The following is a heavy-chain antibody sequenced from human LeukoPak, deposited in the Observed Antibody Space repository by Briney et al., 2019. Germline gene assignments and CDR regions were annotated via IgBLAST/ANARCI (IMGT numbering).Heavy chain of an antibody. CDR3: ARDKAHSYGRYFDH. D-gene: IGHD5-18*01. Sequence: SETLSLTCSFSGGSISTYYWNWIRQTPGKGLEWIGHISYGNTDYNPSLKSRVTISVDTSKNQFSLKLTSVTAADTAVYYCARDKAHSYGRYFDHWGQGALVTVSS. V-gene: IGHV4-59*01. CDR2: ISYGNT. J-gene: IGHJ4*02. CDR1: GGSISTYY.